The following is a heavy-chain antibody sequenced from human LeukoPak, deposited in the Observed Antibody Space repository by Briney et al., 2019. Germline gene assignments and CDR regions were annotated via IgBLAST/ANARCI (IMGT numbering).Heavy chain of an antibody. CDR2: FSDTGNT. Sequence: GGSLRLSCAASGFTLSSYAMSWVRQAPGKGLEWVSAFSDTGNTYHADSVKGRFTISRDNSRNTLSLQMHSLRADDTAVYYCAKDRPYISSWYGCSTPWGQGTLVTVSS. D-gene: IGHD6-13*01. CDR1: GFTLSSYA. J-gene: IGHJ5*02. CDR3: AKDRPYISSWYGCSTP. V-gene: IGHV3-23*01.